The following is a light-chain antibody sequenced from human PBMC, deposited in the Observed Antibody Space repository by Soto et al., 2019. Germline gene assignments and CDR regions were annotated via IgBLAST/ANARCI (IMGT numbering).Light chain of an antibody. J-gene: IGLJ1*01. CDR1: SSNIGSNY. V-gene: IGLV1-47*01. CDR3: AAWDDSLSGSYV. Sequence: QSVLTQPPSASGTPGQRVTISCSGSSSNIGSNYVYWYQQLPGTAPKLLIYRNNQRPSGVPDRFSGSKSGTSASLAISGLRSEDEADYHCAAWDDSLSGSYVFGTGTEVTVL. CDR2: RNN.